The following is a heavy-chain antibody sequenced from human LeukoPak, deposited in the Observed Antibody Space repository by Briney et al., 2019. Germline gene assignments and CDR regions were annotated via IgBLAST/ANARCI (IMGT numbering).Heavy chain of an antibody. CDR3: TRGRVQSDY. CDR1: GFTVSSNY. V-gene: IGHV3-49*04. CDR2: IRSKAYGGTT. J-gene: IGHJ4*02. Sequence: PGGSLRLSCAASGFTVSSNYMSWVRQAPGKGLEWVGFIRSKAYGGTTEYAASVKGRFTISRDDSKSIAYLQMNSLKTEDTAVYYCTRGRVQSDYWGQGTLVTVSS. D-gene: IGHD3-10*01.